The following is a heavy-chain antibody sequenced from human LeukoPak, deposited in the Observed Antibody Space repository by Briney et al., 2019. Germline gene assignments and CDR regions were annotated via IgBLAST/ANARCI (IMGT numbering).Heavy chain of an antibody. J-gene: IGHJ6*03. D-gene: IGHD6-13*01. Sequence: ASVKVSCKASGYTFTSCAMNWVRQAPGQGLQGMGWINTNTGYPTYAQGFTGRLVFFLDNTVNTAYLQLSSLMADDTAAYYYSRTYSSSWYVVDYYCYYMDVCGKGDTVTVSS. CDR1: GYTFTSCA. CDR3: SRTYSSSWYVVDYYCYYMDV. V-gene: IGHV7-4-1*02. CDR2: INTNTGYP.